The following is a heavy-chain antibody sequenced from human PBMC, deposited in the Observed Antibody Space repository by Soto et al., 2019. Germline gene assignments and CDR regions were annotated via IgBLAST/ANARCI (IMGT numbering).Heavy chain of an antibody. CDR3: ARATGGPGRALYGMDV. V-gene: IGHV1-3*01. CDR1: GYTFTSYA. CDR2: INAGNGNT. J-gene: IGHJ6*02. D-gene: IGHD3-10*01. Sequence: QVQLVQSGAEVKKPGASVKVSCKVSGYTFTSYAMHWVRQAPGQGLEWMGWINAGNGNTYYSQKFQDRVTITRDTSARTTYRQVSSLRSEHTAVYYCARATGGPGRALYGMDVWGQGTTVTVSS.